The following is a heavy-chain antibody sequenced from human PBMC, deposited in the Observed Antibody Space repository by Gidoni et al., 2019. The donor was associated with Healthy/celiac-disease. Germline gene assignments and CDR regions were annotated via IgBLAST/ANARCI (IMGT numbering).Heavy chain of an antibody. CDR2: ISGSGGST. D-gene: IGHD3-10*01. J-gene: IGHJ4*02. CDR1: GFTFSRYA. Sequence: EVQLLESGGGLVHPGGSLRLPCAASGFTFSRYALRWVRQAPGTGLEWVSAISGSGGSTYYADSVKGRFTISRDNSKNTLYLQMNSLRAEDTAVYYCAKFWGNRELEDYFDYWGQGTLVTVSS. CDR3: AKFWGNRELEDYFDY. V-gene: IGHV3-23*01.